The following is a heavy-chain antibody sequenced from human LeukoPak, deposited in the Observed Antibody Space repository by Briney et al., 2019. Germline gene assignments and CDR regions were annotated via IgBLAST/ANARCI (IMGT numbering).Heavy chain of an antibody. V-gene: IGHV4-34*01. CDR3: TRGRRWQLAPDY. D-gene: IGHD6-6*01. CDR2: INHSGST. J-gene: IGHJ4*02. CDR1: GGSFSGYY. Sequence: SATLSLTCAVYGGSFSGYYWSWIRQPPGKGPEWIGEINHSGSTNYNPSLKSRVTISVDTSKNQFSLKLSSVTAADTAVYYCTRGRRWQLAPDYWGQGTLVTVSS.